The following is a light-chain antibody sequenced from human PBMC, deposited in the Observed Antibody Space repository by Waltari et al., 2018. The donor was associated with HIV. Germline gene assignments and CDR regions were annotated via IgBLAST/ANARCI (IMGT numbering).Light chain of an antibody. J-gene: IGLJ3*02. CDR3: ATRDGSLKV. V-gene: IGLV1-47*01. CDR2: RNK. Sequence: QSVLTQPPSASGTPGQGVTISCVGDSSNIGSNYVYWYQQLPGTAPKVLSYRNKRRPSGVPDRFSGSKSGASASLTISGLRSADEAVYFCATRDGSLKVFGGGTKLTVL. CDR1: SSNIGSNY.